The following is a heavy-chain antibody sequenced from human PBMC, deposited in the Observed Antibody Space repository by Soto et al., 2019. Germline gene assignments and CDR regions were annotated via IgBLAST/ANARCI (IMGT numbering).Heavy chain of an antibody. CDR3: ARDLWGYCGTDCYPLDV. CDR2: LYNSGST. Sequence: SETLSLTCTVSGGSISRYYWSWIRQPPGKGLEWIGYLYNSGSTIYNPSLKSRVTISVDMSQNQFSLNLNYVTAADTAVYYCARDLWGYCGTDCYPLDVWGQGTTVTVSS. CDR1: GGSISRYY. J-gene: IGHJ6*02. V-gene: IGHV4-59*01. D-gene: IGHD2-21*02.